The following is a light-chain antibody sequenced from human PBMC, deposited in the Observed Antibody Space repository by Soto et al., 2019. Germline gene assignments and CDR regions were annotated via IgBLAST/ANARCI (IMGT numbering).Light chain of an antibody. CDR2: DTS. CDR1: QSVSSS. V-gene: IGKV3-15*01. J-gene: IGKJ2*02. Sequence: EIVVTQSPATLSVSPGERVTLSCRASQSVSSSLAWYQQRPGQAPRLLIYDTSTRAAGISARFSGSGSGTEFTLTISSLQSEDFAVYYCQQRGKWPSTFGPGTKVEMK. CDR3: QQRGKWPST.